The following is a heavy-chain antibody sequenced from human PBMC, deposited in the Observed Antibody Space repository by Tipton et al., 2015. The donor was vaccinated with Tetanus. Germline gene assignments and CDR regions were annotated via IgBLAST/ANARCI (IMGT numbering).Heavy chain of an antibody. CDR2: ISSTSSYI. Sequence: SLRLSCEVSGFTLSRFGMNWVRQAPGKGLEWISSISSTSSYIYYATSVKGRFTISRDNAKKSLFLQMSSLRADDTAVYYCAGTRDYGGNQDAFDIWGQGTLVNVSS. J-gene: IGHJ3*02. CDR3: AGTRDYGGNQDAFDI. V-gene: IGHV3-21*04. D-gene: IGHD4-23*01. CDR1: GFTLSRFG.